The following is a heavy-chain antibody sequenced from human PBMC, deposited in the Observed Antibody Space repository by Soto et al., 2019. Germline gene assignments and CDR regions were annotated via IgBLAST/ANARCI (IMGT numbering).Heavy chain of an antibody. CDR1: GGTFSSYT. CDR2: IIPILGIA. CDR3: ARTFNYDSSGYYRSPYYYYGMDV. Sequence: SVKVSCKASGGTFSSYTISWVRQAPGQGLEWMGRIIPILGIANYAQKFQGRVTITADKSTSTAYMELSSLRSEDTAVYYCARTFNYDSSGYYRSPYYYYGMDVWGQGTTVTVSS. V-gene: IGHV1-69*02. D-gene: IGHD3-22*01. J-gene: IGHJ6*02.